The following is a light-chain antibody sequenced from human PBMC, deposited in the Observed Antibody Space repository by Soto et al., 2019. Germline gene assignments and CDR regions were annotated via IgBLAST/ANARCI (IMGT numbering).Light chain of an antibody. Sequence: DIQLTQSPSFLSASVGDRVTITCRASQGISSYLAWYQQKPGRAPKLLIYTASTLQSGVPSRFSGSGSGTEFTLTISSLQPEDFAIYYCLQHSTYPITFGQGTRLEIK. CDR2: TAS. CDR1: QGISSY. CDR3: LQHSTYPIT. V-gene: IGKV1-9*01. J-gene: IGKJ5*01.